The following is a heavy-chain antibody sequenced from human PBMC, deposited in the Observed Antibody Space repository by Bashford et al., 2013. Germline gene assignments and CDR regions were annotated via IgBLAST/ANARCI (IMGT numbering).Heavy chain of an antibody. CDR2: IYYSGST. CDR3: ARQISQYSGGWPIDY. J-gene: IGHJ4*02. Sequence: SSETLSLTCTVSGGSISSSNFYWGWIRQPPGKGLEWIGNIYYSGSTYYNPSLKSRVTISVDTSENQFSLKLTPVTAADTAVYYCARQISQYSGGWPIDYWGQGTLVTVSS. CDR1: GGSISSSNFY. V-gene: IGHV4-39*01. D-gene: IGHD6-19*01.